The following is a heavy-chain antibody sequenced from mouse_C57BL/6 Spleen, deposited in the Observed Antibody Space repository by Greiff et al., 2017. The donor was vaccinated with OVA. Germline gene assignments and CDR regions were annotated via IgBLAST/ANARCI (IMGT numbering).Heavy chain of an antibody. CDR2: IDPEDGDT. CDR1: GFNINDYY. D-gene: IGHD3-3*01. V-gene: IGHV14-1*01. Sequence: VQLQQSGAELVRPGASVKLSCTASGFNINDYYMHWVKQRPEQGLEWIGRIDPEDGDTEYAPKFQGKATMTADTSSNTAYLQHSSLTSEDTAVYYCTTWRGRRYAMDYWGQGTSVTVSS. CDR3: TTWRGRRYAMDY. J-gene: IGHJ4*01.